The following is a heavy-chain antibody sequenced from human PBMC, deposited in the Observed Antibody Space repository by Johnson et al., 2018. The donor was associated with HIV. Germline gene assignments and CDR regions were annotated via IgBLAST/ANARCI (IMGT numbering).Heavy chain of an antibody. D-gene: IGHD3-16*01. Sequence: QVQLVESGGGVVQPGRSLRVSCAASGFIFSSYGMHWVRQAPGKGLEWVAVIWYDGSNKYYADSVKGRFTISRDNSKNTLYLQMNSLRAEDTAVYYCAKAEGGSRGAFDIWGQGTMVTVSS. CDR3: AKAEGGSRGAFDI. J-gene: IGHJ3*02. CDR2: IWYDGSNK. V-gene: IGHV3-33*06. CDR1: GFIFSSYG.